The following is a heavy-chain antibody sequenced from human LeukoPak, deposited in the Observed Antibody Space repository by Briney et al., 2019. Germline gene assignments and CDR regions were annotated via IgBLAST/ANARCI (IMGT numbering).Heavy chain of an antibody. CDR2: TTGSGGST. V-gene: IGHV3-23*01. CDR3: ARKMVNRNWFGP. J-gene: IGHJ5*02. D-gene: IGHD2-21*01. CDR1: GFTFSSYA. Sequence: GGSLRLSCAASGFTFSSYAMSWVRQAPGKGLEWVSATTGSGGSTFYADSVKGRFTISRDNSKNTLYLQMNSLRAEDTAVYYCARKMVNRNWFGPWGQGTLVTVSS.